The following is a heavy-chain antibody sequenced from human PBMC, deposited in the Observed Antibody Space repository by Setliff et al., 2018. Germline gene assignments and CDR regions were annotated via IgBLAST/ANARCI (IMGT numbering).Heavy chain of an antibody. Sequence: ASVKASCKASGYTFNRYGINWLRQAPGQGLEWLGWISPYNGNTKYAQTVEDRISMTTDTSTRTSYMELSSLRSDDTAVYFCARSSDSGYYHQRDAFDIWGQGTRVTVSS. CDR3: ARSSDSGYYHQRDAFDI. D-gene: IGHD3-22*01. V-gene: IGHV1-18*04. J-gene: IGHJ3*02. CDR1: GYTFNRYG. CDR2: ISPYNGNT.